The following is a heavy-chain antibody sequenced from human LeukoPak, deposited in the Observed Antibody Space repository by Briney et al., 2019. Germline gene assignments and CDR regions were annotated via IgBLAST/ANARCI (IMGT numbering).Heavy chain of an antibody. CDR2: IYTSGST. CDR1: DGSISSYY. Sequence: SETLSLTCTVSDGSISSYYWSWIRQPAGKGLEWIGRIYTSGSTNYNPSLKSRVTMSVDTSKNQFSLKLSSVTAADTAVYYCARDPYYYDSSGYFNWFDPWGQGTLVTVSS. V-gene: IGHV4-4*07. D-gene: IGHD3-22*01. CDR3: ARDPYYYDSSGYFNWFDP. J-gene: IGHJ5*02.